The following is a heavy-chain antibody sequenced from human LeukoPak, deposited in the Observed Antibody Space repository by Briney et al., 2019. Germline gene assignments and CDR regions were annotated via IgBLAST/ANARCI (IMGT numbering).Heavy chain of an antibody. D-gene: IGHD5-24*01. CDR1: GGSISPYY. J-gene: IGHJ4*02. CDR2: IYYSGNT. V-gene: IGHV4-59*12. CDR3: ARVRYGLQSNFDY. Sequence: SETLSLTCTVSGGSISPYYWSWIRQPPGKGLEWLGYIYYSGNTDYNPSLKSRVAISVDTSKNQFSLKLSSVTAADTAVYYCARVRYGLQSNFDYWGQGTLVTVSS.